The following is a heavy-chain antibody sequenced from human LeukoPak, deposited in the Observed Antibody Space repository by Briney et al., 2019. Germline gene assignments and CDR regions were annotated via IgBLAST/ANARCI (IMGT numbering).Heavy chain of an antibody. J-gene: IGHJ3*02. CDR3: ARDTWDYCDSSGYYGLAFDI. V-gene: IGHV1-69*04. Sequence: SVKVSCKASGGTFSSYAISWVRQAPGQGLEWMGRIIPILGIANYAQKFQGRVTITADKSTSTAYMELSSLRSEDTAVYYCARDTWDYCDSSGYYGLAFDIWGQGTMVTVSS. D-gene: IGHD3-22*01. CDR2: IIPILGIA. CDR1: GGTFSSYA.